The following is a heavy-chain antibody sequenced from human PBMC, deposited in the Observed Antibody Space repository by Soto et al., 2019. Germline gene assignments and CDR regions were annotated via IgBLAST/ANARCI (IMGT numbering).Heavy chain of an antibody. CDR3: ARAYSSGWYPDPVDY. D-gene: IGHD6-19*01. J-gene: IGHJ4*02. Sequence: PSVTLSLTCTVSGGSISNYCWSWIRQPPGKGLEWIGYIYYSGSTNYNPSLKSRVTISVDTSKNQFSLKLSSVTAADTAVYYCARAYSSGWYPDPVDYWGQGTLVTVSS. CDR2: IYYSGST. V-gene: IGHV4-59*08. CDR1: GGSISNYC.